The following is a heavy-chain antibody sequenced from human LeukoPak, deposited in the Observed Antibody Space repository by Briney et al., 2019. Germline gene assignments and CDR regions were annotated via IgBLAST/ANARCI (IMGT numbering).Heavy chain of an antibody. V-gene: IGHV3-33*01. CDR2: IWYDGSNK. D-gene: IGHD3-22*01. CDR1: GFSFSNYG. J-gene: IGHJ4*02. CDR3: AREGYYDSSGYYYEDY. Sequence: GGSLRLSCAASGFSFSNYGMHWVRQAPGKGLEWVAVIWYDGSNKYYADSVKGRFTISRDNSKNTLSLQMNSLRDEDTAVYYCAREGYYDSSGYYYEDYRGQGTLVTVSS.